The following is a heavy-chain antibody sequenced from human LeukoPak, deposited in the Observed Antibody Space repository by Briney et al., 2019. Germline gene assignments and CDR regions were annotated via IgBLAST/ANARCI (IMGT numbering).Heavy chain of an antibody. V-gene: IGHV2-70*11. CDR2: IDWDDDK. CDR3: ARTPLYCNSGSCYSSLGY. Sequence: TLSLXCTVSGGSISSYYWSWIRQPPGKALEWLARIDWDDDKYYSTSLKTRLTISKDTSKNQVVLTMTNMDPVDTATYYCARTPLYCNSGSCYSSLGYWGQGTLVTVSS. CDR1: GGSISSYYW. D-gene: IGHD2-15*01. J-gene: IGHJ4*02.